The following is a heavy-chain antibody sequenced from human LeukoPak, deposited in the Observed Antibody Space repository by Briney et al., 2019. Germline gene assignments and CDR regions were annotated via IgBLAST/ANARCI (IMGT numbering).Heavy chain of an antibody. CDR2: FIPAFNTA. CDR3: VRDKGLTGDTCAFDI. D-gene: IGHD7-27*01. J-gene: IGHJ3*02. V-gene: IGHV1-69*05. CDR1: GDTFDTYT. Sequence: SVKVSCKASGDTFDTYTISWVRQVPGQGLEWMGGFIPAFNTAHYARRFQGRVTITTDASTTTDFMEMSSLRFEDTAVYYCVRDKGLTGDTCAFDIWGQGTMVTVSS.